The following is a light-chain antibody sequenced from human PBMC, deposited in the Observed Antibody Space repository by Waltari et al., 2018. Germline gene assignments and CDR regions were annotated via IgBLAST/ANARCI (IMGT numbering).Light chain of an antibody. CDR2: LGS. CDR3: MQILQPART. Sequence: DILMTQSPLSLPVTPGEPASISCRSSQSLLHSNGYNYLDWYLQKPGQSPQVLIYLGSNLAAGVPDRFSGSGSGTDFTLNISRVEAEDVGVYYCMQILQPARTFGQGTRLEIK. J-gene: IGKJ2*01. V-gene: IGKV2-28*01. CDR1: QSLLHSNGYNY.